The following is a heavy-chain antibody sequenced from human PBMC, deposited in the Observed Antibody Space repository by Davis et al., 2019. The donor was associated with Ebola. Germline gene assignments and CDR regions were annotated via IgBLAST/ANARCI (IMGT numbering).Heavy chain of an antibody. V-gene: IGHV3-23*01. J-gene: IGHJ4*02. CDR2: ISDRSEHT. CDR3: ATTGRTYYDFWSGYPLE. Sequence: GESLKISCAASGFTFSSYTLNWVRQAPGKGLEWVSTISDRSEHTHYADSVKGRFTISRDNSKNTLYLQMNSLRAEDTAVYYCATTGRTYYDFWSGYPLEWGQGTLVTVSS. D-gene: IGHD3-3*01. CDR1: GFTFSSYT.